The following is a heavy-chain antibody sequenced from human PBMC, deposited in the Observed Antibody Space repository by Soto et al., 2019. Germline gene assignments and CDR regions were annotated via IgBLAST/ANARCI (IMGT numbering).Heavy chain of an antibody. CDR1: GYSFTSYW. Sequence: PGESLKISFKGSGYSFTSYWIGWVRQMPWKGLEWMGIIYPGDSDTRYSPSFQGQVSISADKSISTAYLQWSSLKASDTAMYYCARLIAVAGTSNYYYYGMDVWGQGTTVTVSS. CDR3: ARLIAVAGTSNYYYYGMDV. V-gene: IGHV5-51*01. CDR2: IYPGDSDT. D-gene: IGHD6-19*01. J-gene: IGHJ6*02.